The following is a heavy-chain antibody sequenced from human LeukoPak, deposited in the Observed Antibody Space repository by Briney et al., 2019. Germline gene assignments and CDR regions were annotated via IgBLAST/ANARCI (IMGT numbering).Heavy chain of an antibody. CDR3: AKIGVIGKWYYDI. J-gene: IGHJ2*01. CDR2: ISGSGGST. Sequence: GGSLRLSCAASGFTFSSYAMSWVRQAPGKGLEWVSGISGSGGSTYYADSVKGRFIVSRDNSKNTLYLQMYSLRAGDTAVYYCAKIGVIGKWYYDIWGRGTLVTVSS. CDR1: GFTFSSYA. V-gene: IGHV3-23*01. D-gene: IGHD3-10*01.